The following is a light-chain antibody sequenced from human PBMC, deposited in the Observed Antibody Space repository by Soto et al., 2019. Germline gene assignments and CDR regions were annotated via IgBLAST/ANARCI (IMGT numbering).Light chain of an antibody. CDR1: HSVIYN. CDR3: QQYNNWPRT. J-gene: IGKJ1*01. V-gene: IGKV3-15*01. Sequence: EIVMTQSPATLSVSPGERATLSCRASHSVIYNVAWYQQKPGQAPRLLIYAASARATGFPTRFSGSGSGTEFTLTISSLQSEDLAVYYCQQYNNWPRTFGQGTKVDIK. CDR2: AAS.